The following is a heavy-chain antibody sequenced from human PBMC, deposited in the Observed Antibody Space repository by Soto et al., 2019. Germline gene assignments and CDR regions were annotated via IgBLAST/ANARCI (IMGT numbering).Heavy chain of an antibody. J-gene: IGHJ4*02. Sequence: VGSLRLSCAASGLTFSMYCMHWVSQVPGKGPEWVSRINDDGISTNYADSVKGRFTISRDNAKNTLYPQMNALRVEDTAVYYCTRGARSTSTGTGAFWGQGTLVTVSS. CDR1: GLTFSMYC. D-gene: IGHD1-1*01. CDR2: INDDGIST. CDR3: TRGARSTSTGTGAF. V-gene: IGHV3-74*01.